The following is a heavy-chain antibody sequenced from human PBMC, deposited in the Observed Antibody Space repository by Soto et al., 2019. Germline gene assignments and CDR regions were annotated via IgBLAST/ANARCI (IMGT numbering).Heavy chain of an antibody. Sequence: GESLKISCKGSGYSFTSYWIGWVRQMPGKGLEWMGIIYPGDSDTRYSPSFQGQVTISADKSISTAYLQWSSLKASDTAMYYCARALITMVRGVAPPYNWFDPWGQGTLVTVSS. V-gene: IGHV5-51*01. J-gene: IGHJ5*02. CDR3: ARALITMVRGVAPPYNWFDP. CDR1: GYSFTSYW. CDR2: IYPGDSDT. D-gene: IGHD3-10*01.